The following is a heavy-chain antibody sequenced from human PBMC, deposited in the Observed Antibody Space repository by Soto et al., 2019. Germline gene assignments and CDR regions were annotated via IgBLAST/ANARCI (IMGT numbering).Heavy chain of an antibody. D-gene: IGHD5-18*01. CDR1: GVTFSSYG. CDR2: ISYDGTNK. CDR3: AKEKATRGYSFLVDY. V-gene: IGHV3-30*18. Sequence: QVQLVESGGGVVQPGRSLRLSCAASGVTFSSYGMHWVRQAPGKGLEWVAVISYDGTNKYYADSVKGRFTISRDDSKNTLYLQMNSLRPEDTAVYYFAKEKATRGYSFLVDYWGQGNLVTVSS. J-gene: IGHJ4*02.